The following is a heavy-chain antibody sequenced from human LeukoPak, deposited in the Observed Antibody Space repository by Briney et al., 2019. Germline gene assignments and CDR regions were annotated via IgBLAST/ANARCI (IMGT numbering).Heavy chain of an antibody. CDR3: ARDSTKYYDFWSGYFQGDNWFDP. Sequence: ASVKVSCKASGYTFTGYYMHWVRQAPGQGLEWMGWISAYNGNTNYAQKLQGRVTMTTDTSTSTAYMELRSLRSDDTAVYYCARDSTKYYDFWSGYFQGDNWFDPWGQGTLVTVSS. J-gene: IGHJ5*02. D-gene: IGHD3-3*01. CDR1: GYTFTGYY. CDR2: ISAYNGNT. V-gene: IGHV1-18*04.